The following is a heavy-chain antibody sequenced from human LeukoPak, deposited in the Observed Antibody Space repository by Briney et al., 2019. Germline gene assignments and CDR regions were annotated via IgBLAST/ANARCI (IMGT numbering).Heavy chain of an antibody. CDR3: AKAGVKYSTPSDY. V-gene: IGHV3-23*01. CDR1: GFTFSSYA. CDR2: ISGSGGST. Sequence: GGSLRLSCSASGFTFSSYAMSWVRQAPGKGLEWVSAISGSGGSTYYADSVKGRFTISRDNSKNTLYLQMNSLRAEDTAVYYCAKAGVKYSTPSDYWGQGTLVTVSS. J-gene: IGHJ4*02. D-gene: IGHD6-6*01.